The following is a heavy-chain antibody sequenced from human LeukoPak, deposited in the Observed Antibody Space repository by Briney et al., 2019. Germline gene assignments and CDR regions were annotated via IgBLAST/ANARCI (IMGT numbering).Heavy chain of an antibody. J-gene: IGHJ4*02. CDR2: IKSDGSST. CDR3: ARDRGDYFDY. CDR1: GFTFSSYW. V-gene: IGHV3-74*01. D-gene: IGHD3-10*01. Sequence: GGSLRLSCAASGFTFSSYWMHWVRQAPGKGLAWVSRIKSDGSSTSYADPMKGRFTISRDNAKNTLYLQVNSLRAEDTAVYYCARDRGDYFDYWGQGTLVTVSS.